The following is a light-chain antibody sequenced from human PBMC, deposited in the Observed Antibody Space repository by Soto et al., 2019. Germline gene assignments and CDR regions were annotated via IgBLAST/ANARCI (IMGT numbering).Light chain of an antibody. CDR3: QQASRFPPT. V-gene: IGKV1D-12*01. Sequence: DIQMTQSPSAVSASVGDRVTITCRASQDISTWLAWYQQKPGKAPNFLIYAASTLQSGVPSRFSGSGSGTEFTLTISSLQPEDFATYYCQQASRFPPTFGQGNKVDIX. CDR2: AAS. CDR1: QDISTW. J-gene: IGKJ2*01.